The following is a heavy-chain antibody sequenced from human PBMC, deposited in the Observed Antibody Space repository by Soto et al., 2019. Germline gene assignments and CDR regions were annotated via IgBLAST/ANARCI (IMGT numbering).Heavy chain of an antibody. CDR2: ISCSGGST. CDR3: AKDETTVTTIGYYYYYMDV. V-gene: IGHV3-23*01. D-gene: IGHD4-4*01. CDR1: GFTFSSYA. Sequence: EVQLLESGGGLVQPGGSLRLSCAASGFTFSSYAMSWVRQAPGKGLEWVSAISCSGGSTYYADSVKGRFTISRDNSKNTLYLQMNSLRAEDTAVYYCAKDETTVTTIGYYYYYMDVWGKGTTVTVSS. J-gene: IGHJ6*03.